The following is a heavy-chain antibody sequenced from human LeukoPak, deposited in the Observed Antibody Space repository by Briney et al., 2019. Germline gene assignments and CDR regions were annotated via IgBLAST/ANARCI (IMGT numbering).Heavy chain of an antibody. J-gene: IGHJ4*02. D-gene: IGHD3-22*01. V-gene: IGHV3-48*01. Sequence: GGSLRLSCAASGFTFSSYSMNWVRQAPGKGLEWVSYISSSSSTIYYADSVKGRFTIPRDNAKNSLYLQMNSLRAEDTAVYYCASFHYDSSGYFSSYWGQGTLVTVSS. CDR3: ASFHYDSSGYFSSY. CDR2: ISSSSSTI. CDR1: GFTFSSYS.